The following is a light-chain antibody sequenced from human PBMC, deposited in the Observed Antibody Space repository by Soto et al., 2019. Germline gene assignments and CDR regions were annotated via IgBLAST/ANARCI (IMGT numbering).Light chain of an antibody. CDR3: QQSYSTPQT. V-gene: IGKV3-11*01. J-gene: IGKJ1*01. CDR1: QNISNY. Sequence: IVLTQSPATLSLSPGQSATLSCRASQNISNYLIWYQQKPGQAPRLLIYDASNRATGIPARFSGSGSGTDFTLTISSLQPEDFATYYCQQSYSTPQTFGQGTKVDIK. CDR2: DAS.